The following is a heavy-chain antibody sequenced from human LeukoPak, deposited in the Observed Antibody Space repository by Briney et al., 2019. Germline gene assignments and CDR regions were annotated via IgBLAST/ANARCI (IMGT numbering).Heavy chain of an antibody. CDR1: IGSFSDYY. Sequence: SETLSLTCAVYIGSFSDYYWSWIRQPPGEGLEWIGEINHSGSTNYNPSLESRTIISVDASKNQFSLILNSVTAADTALYFCSRGGDASKAGKYWGQGALVTVSS. CDR3: SRGGDASKAGKY. J-gene: IGHJ4*02. D-gene: IGHD3-10*01. CDR2: INHSGST. V-gene: IGHV4-34*01.